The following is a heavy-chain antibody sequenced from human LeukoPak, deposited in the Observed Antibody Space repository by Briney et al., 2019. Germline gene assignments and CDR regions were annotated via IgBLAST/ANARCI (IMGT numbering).Heavy chain of an antibody. CDR3: ARENILTGYPSYYFDY. CDR1: GFTFSSYS. J-gene: IGHJ4*02. CDR2: ISSSSSYI. D-gene: IGHD3-9*01. Sequence: GGSLRLSCAASGFTFSSYSMNWVRPAPGKGLEWVSSISSSSSYIYYADSVKGRFTISRDNAKNSLYLQMNSLRAEDTAVYYCARENILTGYPSYYFDYWGQGTLVTVSS. V-gene: IGHV3-21*01.